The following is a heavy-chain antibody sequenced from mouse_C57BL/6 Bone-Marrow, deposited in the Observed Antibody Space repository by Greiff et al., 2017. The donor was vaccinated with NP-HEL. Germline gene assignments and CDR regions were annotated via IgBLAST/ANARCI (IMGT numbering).Heavy chain of an antibody. CDR1: GFTFSNYW. CDR3: TGLLGFAY. CDR2: IRLKSDNYAT. J-gene: IGHJ3*01. V-gene: IGHV6-3*01. D-gene: IGHD1-1*01. Sequence: EVKLVESGGGLVQPGGSMKLSCVASGFTFSNYWMNWVRQSPEKGLEWVAQIRLKSDNYATHYAESVKGRLTISRDDSKSSVYLQMNNLRAEDTGIYYCTGLLGFAYWGQGTLVTVSA.